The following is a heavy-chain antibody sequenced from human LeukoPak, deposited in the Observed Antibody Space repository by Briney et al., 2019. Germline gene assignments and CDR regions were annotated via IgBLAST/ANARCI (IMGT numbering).Heavy chain of an antibody. D-gene: IGHD3-3*01. V-gene: IGHV4-34*01. CDR1: GGSFSGYY. J-gene: IGHJ6*03. CDR3: ARVRPYYDFWSGYYNPNYYYYMDV. Sequence: SETLSLPCAVYGGSFSGYYWSWIRQPPGKGLEWIGEINHSGSTNYNPSLKSRVTISVDTSKNQFSLKLSSVTAADTAVYYCARVRPYYDFWSGYYNPNYYYYMDVWGKGTTVTVSS. CDR2: INHSGST.